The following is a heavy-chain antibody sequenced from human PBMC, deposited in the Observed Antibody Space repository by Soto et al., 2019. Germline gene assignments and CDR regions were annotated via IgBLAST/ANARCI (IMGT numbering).Heavy chain of an antibody. CDR1: GYTFTGYY. Sequence: GASVKVSCKASGYTFTGYYMHWVRQAPGQGLEWMGWISPNSGGTNYAQKFQGWVTMTRDTSISTAYMELSRLRSDDTAVYYCARHSNRPVRAFDIWGQGTMVTVSS. J-gene: IGHJ3*02. CDR2: ISPNSGGT. CDR3: ARHSNRPVRAFDI. D-gene: IGHD3-16*02. V-gene: IGHV1-2*04.